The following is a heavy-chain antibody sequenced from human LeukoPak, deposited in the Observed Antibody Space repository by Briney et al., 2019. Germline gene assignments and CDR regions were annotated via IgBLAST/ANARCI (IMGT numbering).Heavy chain of an antibody. CDR1: GFTFSSYS. D-gene: IGHD7-27*01. CDR3: AREMWGLYYMDV. V-gene: IGHV3-21*01. Sequence: GGSLRLSCAASGFTFSSYSMNWVRQAPGKGLEWVSSISSSSSYIYYADSVKGRFTISRDNAKNSLYLQMNSLRAEDAAVYYCAREMWGLYYMDVWGKGTTVTVSS. J-gene: IGHJ6*03. CDR2: ISSSSSYI.